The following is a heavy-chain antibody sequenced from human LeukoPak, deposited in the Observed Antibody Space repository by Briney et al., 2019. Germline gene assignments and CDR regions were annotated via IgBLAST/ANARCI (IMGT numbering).Heavy chain of an antibody. CDR3: ARDPYNGGYGDSYYYYMDV. Sequence: GRSLRLSCTPSGLTLTDYYVTWIRQAPGKGLEWASYIRSTGSSTAYADSVKGRFAIPRDKAKHPTYLQMNGLRVEDTAIYYCARDPYNGGYGDSYYYYMDVWGKGTTVTIPS. V-gene: IGHV3-11*04. CDR2: IRSTGSST. J-gene: IGHJ6*03. CDR1: GLTLTDYY. D-gene: IGHD1-26*01.